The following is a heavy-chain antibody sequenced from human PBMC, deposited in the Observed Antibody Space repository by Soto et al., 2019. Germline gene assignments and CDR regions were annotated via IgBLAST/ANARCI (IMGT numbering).Heavy chain of an antibody. D-gene: IGHD3-22*01. CDR2: INAGNFNT. J-gene: IGHJ4*02. Sequence: ASVKVSCKASGYTFTSYAMHLVRQAPVQILELIVWINAGNFNTKYSQKFQGRFTITMYTSAITSYIELSSLRSEDTSVYYCARGSGYYYWDDYWGQGTLVTVSX. CDR3: ARGSGYYYWDDY. V-gene: IGHV1-3*01. CDR1: GYTFTSYA.